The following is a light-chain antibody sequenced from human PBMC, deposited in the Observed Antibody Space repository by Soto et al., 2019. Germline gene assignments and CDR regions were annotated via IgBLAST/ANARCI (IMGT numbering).Light chain of an antibody. CDR2: AAS. CDR1: QSISTY. CDR3: LHYGGSPIP. V-gene: IGKV1-39*01. Sequence: DIQMRQSPSSLSASVGDSVTITCRASQSISTYLNWYQQKPGRAPKLQIYAASNLQSGVPSRFSGSGSGTDFTLTISRLEPEDFAVYYCLHYGGSPIPFGQGTRLEIK. J-gene: IGKJ5*01.